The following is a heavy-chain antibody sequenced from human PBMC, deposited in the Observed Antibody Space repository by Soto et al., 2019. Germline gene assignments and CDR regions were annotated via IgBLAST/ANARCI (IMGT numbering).Heavy chain of an antibody. D-gene: IGHD4-4*01. Sequence: SETLSLTCTVSGGSFSSGSYYWSWIRPPPGKGLEWIGYIYYSGSTNYNPSSKSRFTMSVKTAMNQFSLKLSSMTAADTAVYYCARDLILEYPDYIERDYYYYYGMDVWGQGTTVTVSS. J-gene: IGHJ6*02. CDR1: GGSFSSGSYY. CDR3: ARDLILEYPDYIERDYYYYYGMDV. CDR2: IYYSGST. V-gene: IGHV4-61*01.